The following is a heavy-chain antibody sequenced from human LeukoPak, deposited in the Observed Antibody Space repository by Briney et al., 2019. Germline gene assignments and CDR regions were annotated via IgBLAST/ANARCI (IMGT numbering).Heavy chain of an antibody. V-gene: IGHV4-39*07. CDR1: GGSISSSSYY. J-gene: IGHJ6*03. CDR3: ARTHDYYYYYMDV. Sequence: SETLSLTCTVSGGSISSSSYYWGWIRQPPGKGLEWIGSIYYSGSTYYNPSLKSRVTMSVDTSKNQFSLKLSSVTAADTAVYYCARTHDYYYYYMDVWAKGPRSPSP. CDR2: IYYSGST.